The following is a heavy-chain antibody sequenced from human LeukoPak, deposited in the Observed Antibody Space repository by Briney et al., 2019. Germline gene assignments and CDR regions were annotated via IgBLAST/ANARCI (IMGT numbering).Heavy chain of an antibody. D-gene: IGHD2-2*01. Sequence: EGSLRLSCAASRFAFSIYAMSWVRQAPGKGLEWVSAISGSGDSTYYADSVKGRFTISRDDSKNTLYLQMNSLRAEDTAIYYCAKISGHYCSSTSCYVLGHVDYWGRGTLVTVSS. CDR2: ISGSGDST. V-gene: IGHV3-23*01. CDR1: RFAFSIYA. J-gene: IGHJ4*02. CDR3: AKISGHYCSSTSCYVLGHVDY.